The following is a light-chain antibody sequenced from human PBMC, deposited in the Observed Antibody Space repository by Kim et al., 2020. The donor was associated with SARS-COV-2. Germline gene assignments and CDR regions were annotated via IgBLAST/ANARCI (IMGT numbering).Light chain of an antibody. J-gene: IGLJ2*01. V-gene: IGLV3-21*04. CDR2: YDS. Sequence: GEAAQSTGGGKNRGRKSVRGDQRRPGQAPVLVIYYDSDRPSGIPERFSGSNSGNPATLTISRVEAGDEADYYCQVWDSSSDPVVFGGGTQLTVL. CDR3: QVWDSSSDPVV. CDR1: NRGRKS.